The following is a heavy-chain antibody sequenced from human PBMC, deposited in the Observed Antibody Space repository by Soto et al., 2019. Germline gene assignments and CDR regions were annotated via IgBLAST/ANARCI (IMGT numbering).Heavy chain of an antibody. CDR1: GFSVSRYA. D-gene: IGHD2-21*02. Sequence: EVQLLESGGGLVQPGGSLRLSCAASGFSVSRYAMMWVRQPPGKGQEWVAGMTGSGGDIRYADPVKGRFTISKDNSKNTLYWQMNSLRAEDTAIYYCAKDAVYGDGLWLAGNWGQGTLVTVSS. J-gene: IGHJ4*02. V-gene: IGHV3-23*01. CDR2: MTGSGGDI. CDR3: AKDAVYGDGLWLAGN.